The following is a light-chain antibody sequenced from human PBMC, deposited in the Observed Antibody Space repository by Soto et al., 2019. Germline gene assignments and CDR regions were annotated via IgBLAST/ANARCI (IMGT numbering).Light chain of an antibody. J-gene: IGLJ2*01. CDR1: SSNIGSNT. CDR2: SNN. Sequence: QSVLTQPPSASGTPGQRVTISCSGNSSNIGSNTVNWYQQLPRTAPKLLIYSNNQRPSGVPDRFSGSKSGTSASLAISGLQSEDEADYYCAAWNDSLKGVVFGGGTKLTVL. CDR3: AAWNDSLKGVV. V-gene: IGLV1-44*01.